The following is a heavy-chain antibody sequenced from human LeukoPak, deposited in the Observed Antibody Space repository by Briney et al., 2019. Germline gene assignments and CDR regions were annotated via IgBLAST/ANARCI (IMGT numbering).Heavy chain of an antibody. CDR2: IYSGGST. Sequence: PGGSLRLSCAASGFTVSSNYMSWVRQAPGKGLEWVSVIYSGGSTYYADSVKGRFTISRDNSKNTLYLQVNSLRAEDTAVYYCARGIAGAGRNYWGQGTLVTVSS. J-gene: IGHJ4*02. V-gene: IGHV3-53*01. CDR3: ARGIAGAGRNY. CDR1: GFTVSSNY. D-gene: IGHD6-13*01.